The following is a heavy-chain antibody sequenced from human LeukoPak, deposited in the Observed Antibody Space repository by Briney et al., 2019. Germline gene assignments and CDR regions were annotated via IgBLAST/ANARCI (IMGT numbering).Heavy chain of an antibody. J-gene: IGHJ6*02. CDR1: GYTFTNYG. CDR2: ISTYNGNT. CDR3: ATYSYAYGMDV. Sequence: ASVKVSCKTSGYTFTNYGMSWVRQAPGQGLEWMGWISTYNGNTNYAQKLQGRVTMTTDTSTSTAYMELRSLRSDDTAVYYCATYSYAYGMDVWGQGTTVTVSS. D-gene: IGHD5-18*01. V-gene: IGHV1-18*01.